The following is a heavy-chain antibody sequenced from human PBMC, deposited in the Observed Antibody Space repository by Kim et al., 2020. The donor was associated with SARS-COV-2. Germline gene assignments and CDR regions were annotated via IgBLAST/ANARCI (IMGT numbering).Heavy chain of an antibody. CDR2: INTNTGNP. D-gene: IGHD3-10*01. CDR1: GYTFTSYA. V-gene: IGHV7-4-1*02. CDR3: ANAGSLLYYYSYMDV. J-gene: IGHJ6*03. Sequence: ASVKVSCKASGYTFTSYAMNWVRQAPGQGLEWMGWINTNTGNPTYAQGFTGRFVFSLDTSVSTAFLQISSLKAEDTAVYYCANAGSLLYYYSYMDVWGKGTTATVSS.